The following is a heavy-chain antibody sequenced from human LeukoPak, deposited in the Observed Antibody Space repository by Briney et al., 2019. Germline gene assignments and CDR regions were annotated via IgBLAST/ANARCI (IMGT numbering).Heavy chain of an antibody. Sequence: SETLSLTCNVSGYSISSGYYWGWIRQPPGKGLEWIGSIYHSGSTYYNPSLKSRVTISIDRSKNQFSLKLSSVTAADAAVYYCARDARVQKWFGELLKTTTYYFDYWGQGTLVTVSS. J-gene: IGHJ4*02. D-gene: IGHD3-10*01. CDR3: ARDARVQKWFGELLKTTTYYFDY. CDR2: IYHSGST. V-gene: IGHV4-38-2*02. CDR1: GYSISSGYY.